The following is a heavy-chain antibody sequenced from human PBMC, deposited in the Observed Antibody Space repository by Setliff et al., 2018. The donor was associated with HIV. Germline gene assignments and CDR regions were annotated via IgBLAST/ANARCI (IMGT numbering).Heavy chain of an antibody. CDR1: GGTFSSYG. V-gene: IGHV1-18*01. CDR2: ISNYNGNT. CDR3: ARARRDSYDRGRRNHYYIDV. J-gene: IGHJ6*03. Sequence: ASVKVSCKASGGTFSSYGISWVRQAPGQGLEWMGGISNYNGNTNYAQKFHGRVTMTTDTSTRTAYMEMRGLTYDDTAVYYCARARRDSYDRGRRNHYYIDVWGKGTTVTVSS. D-gene: IGHD3-22*01.